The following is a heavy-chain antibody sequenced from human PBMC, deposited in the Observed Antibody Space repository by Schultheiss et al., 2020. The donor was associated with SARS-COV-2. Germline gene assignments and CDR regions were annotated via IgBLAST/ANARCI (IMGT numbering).Heavy chain of an antibody. CDR3: ASLTWVAGPFDH. V-gene: IGHV4-59*08. J-gene: IGHJ4*02. CDR1: GASINSYY. Sequence: GSLRLSCTVSGASINSYYWSWIRQPPGKGLEYIGYVFYSGSTNYNPSLKSRATLSLDTSNNQFSLRLRSVTAADTAVYYCASLTWVAGPFDHWGQGTLVTVAS. D-gene: IGHD6-19*01. CDR2: VFYSGST.